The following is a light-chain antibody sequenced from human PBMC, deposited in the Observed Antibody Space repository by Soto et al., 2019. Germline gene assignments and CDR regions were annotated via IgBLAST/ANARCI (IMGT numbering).Light chain of an antibody. CDR1: QSVNSH. J-gene: IGKJ5*01. CDR2: GAS. CDR3: QQYTNWPPNT. V-gene: IGKV3D-15*01. Sequence: EIVLTQSPATLSQSPGESATLSCRTSQSVNSHLSWFQQKPGQAPRLLMYGASTRATGMPDRFSGSGSGTEFTLTISSLQSEDFAVYYCQQYTNWPPNTFGQGTRLEIK.